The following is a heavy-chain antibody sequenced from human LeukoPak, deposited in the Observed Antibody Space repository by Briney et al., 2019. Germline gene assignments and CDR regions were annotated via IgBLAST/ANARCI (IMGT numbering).Heavy chain of an antibody. J-gene: IGHJ4*02. D-gene: IGHD3-22*01. CDR1: GFTFSGSA. Sequence: PGGSLKLSCAASGFTFSGSAMHWVRQASGEGLEWVGRIRSKANSYATAYAASVKGRFTISRDDSKNTAYLQMNSLKTEDTAVYYCTPGDYYDSSGYGVGYYFDYWGQGTLVTVSS. CDR3: TPGDYYDSSGYGVGYYFDY. V-gene: IGHV3-73*01. CDR2: IRSKANSYAT.